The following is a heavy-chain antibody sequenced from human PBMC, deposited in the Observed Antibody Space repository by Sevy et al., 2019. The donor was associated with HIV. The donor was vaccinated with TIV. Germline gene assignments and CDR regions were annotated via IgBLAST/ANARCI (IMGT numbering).Heavy chain of an antibody. D-gene: IGHD2-21*02. V-gene: IGHV3-30-3*01. CDR2: ISHDGNYK. Sequence: GVSLRLSCAVSGFTFSNYDMHWVRQAPGKGLEWVAVISHDGNYKNYADSVKVRFTISRDDFKNTLYLQMSSLRPEDTAVYFCARLFSCGGDCYYLDYWGQGALVTVSS. J-gene: IGHJ4*02. CDR1: GFTFSNYD. CDR3: ARLFSCGGDCYYLDY.